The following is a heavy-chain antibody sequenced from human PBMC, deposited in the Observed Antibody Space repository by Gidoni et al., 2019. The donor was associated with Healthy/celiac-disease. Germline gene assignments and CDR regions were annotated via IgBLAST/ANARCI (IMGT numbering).Heavy chain of an antibody. J-gene: IGHJ4*02. V-gene: IGHV4-59*01. CDR3: ARAPLEYNTYYFDY. D-gene: IGHD1-20*01. CDR2: IYYSGST. Sequence: QVQLQESGPGLVKPSETLSLTCTVSGGSISSYYWSWIRQPPGKGLEWIGYIYYSGSTNYNPSPKSRVTISVDTSKNQFSLKLSSVTAADTAVYYCARAPLEYNTYYFDYWGQGTLVTVSS. CDR1: GGSISSYY.